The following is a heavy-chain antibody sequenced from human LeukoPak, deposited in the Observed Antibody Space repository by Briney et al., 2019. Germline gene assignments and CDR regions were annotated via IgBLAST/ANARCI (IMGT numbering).Heavy chain of an antibody. CDR2: MSYSGST. V-gene: IGHV4-39*01. D-gene: IGHD1-26*01. CDR3: TRYSASSGWFDP. J-gene: IGHJ5*02. CDR1: GGSITSSGFH. Sequence: KTSETLSLTCTPSGGSITSSGFHWGWSRQSPGKGLEWIGGMSYSGSTYYNPSLRSRVTLSVDTSKNQFSLRLSSVTAADTAVYCCTRYSASSGWFDPWGQGTLVTVSS.